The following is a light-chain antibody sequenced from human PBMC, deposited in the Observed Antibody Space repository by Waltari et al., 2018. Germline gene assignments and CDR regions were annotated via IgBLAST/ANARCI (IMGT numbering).Light chain of an antibody. CDR1: SRDVGGQNY. Sequence: QSALTQPASVSGSPGQSITISCTGTSRDVGGQNYVSWYQPHPGKAPKLMIYDVTKRPSGGSERSSGSKSGNTASLTSSGLQAEDEADYYCSSYTSTSTSLVFGGGTRLAVL. J-gene: IGLJ3*02. V-gene: IGLV2-14*01. CDR3: SSYTSTSTSLV. CDR2: DVT.